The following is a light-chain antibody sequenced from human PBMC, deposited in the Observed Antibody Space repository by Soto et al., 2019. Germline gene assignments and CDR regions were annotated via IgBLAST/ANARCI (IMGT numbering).Light chain of an antibody. J-gene: IGLJ3*02. Sequence: QSVLTQPPSVSGAPGQRVTLSCTGNSSNLGAGYDVHWYQQLPGAAPKLVIFGNRNRPSGVPDRFSGSKSGTSASLAINGLQAEDEAHYYCQSYDNSLSGSWVFGGGTKLTVL. CDR2: GNR. CDR3: QSYDNSLSGSWV. V-gene: IGLV1-40*01. CDR1: SSNLGAGYD.